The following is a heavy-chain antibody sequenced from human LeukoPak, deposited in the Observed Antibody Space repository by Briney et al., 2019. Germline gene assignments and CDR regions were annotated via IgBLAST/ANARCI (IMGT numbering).Heavy chain of an antibody. CDR1: GFVFSNSG. CDR3: VKDNPVCES. D-gene: IGHD2-8*01. J-gene: IGHJ5*02. V-gene: IGHV3-30*02. CDR2: IRFDESDK. Sequence: PGGSLRLSCAASGFVFSNSGMHWVRQAPGKGLEWVAFIRFDESDKFYADSVMGRFTISRDISKNTLFLQTNSLRVEDTAVYYCVKDNPVCESWGQGTLVTVSS.